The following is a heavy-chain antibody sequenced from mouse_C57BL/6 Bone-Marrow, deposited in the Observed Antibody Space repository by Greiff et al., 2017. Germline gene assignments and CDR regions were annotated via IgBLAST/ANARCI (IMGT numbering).Heavy chain of an antibody. J-gene: IGHJ1*03. CDR3: ARRRYDYDAWYFDV. CDR2: ISYDGSN. V-gene: IGHV3-6*01. CDR1: GYSITSGYY. Sequence: EVKLMESGPGLVKPSQSLSLTCSVTGYSITSGYYWNWIRQFPGNKLEWMGYISYDGSNNYNPSLKNRISITRDTSKNQFFLKLNSVTTEDTATYYCARRRYDYDAWYFDVWGTGTTVTVSS. D-gene: IGHD2-4*01.